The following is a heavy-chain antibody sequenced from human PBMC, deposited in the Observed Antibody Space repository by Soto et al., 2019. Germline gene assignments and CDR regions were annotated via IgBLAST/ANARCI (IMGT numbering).Heavy chain of an antibody. V-gene: IGHV5-51*01. Sequence: PGESLKISCKGSGYSFLNYWIGWVRQMPGKGLEWMGIIYPGDSDTRYSPSFQGQVTISADKSISTAYLQWSSLKASDTAMYYCARLTGYCISTSCRGDNWFDPWGQGTLVTVSS. J-gene: IGHJ5*02. CDR2: IYPGDSDT. D-gene: IGHD2-2*03. CDR1: GYSFLNYW. CDR3: ARLTGYCISTSCRGDNWFDP.